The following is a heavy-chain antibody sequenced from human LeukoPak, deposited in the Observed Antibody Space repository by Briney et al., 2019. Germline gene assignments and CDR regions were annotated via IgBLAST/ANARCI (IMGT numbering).Heavy chain of an antibody. J-gene: IGHJ4*02. V-gene: IGHV4-61*01. D-gene: IGHD5-18*01. CDR1: GVSINTCCYY. CDR3: ARGRSYGFDFDS. Sequence: SETLSLTCDVSGVSINTCCYYWTWLRQPPGKGLEWIGYKYYSGSTRYNSSLRSRLTISLDSAKNQFSLRLTSVTAADTAVYYCARGRSYGFDFDSWGPGTLVIVSS. CDR2: KYYSGST.